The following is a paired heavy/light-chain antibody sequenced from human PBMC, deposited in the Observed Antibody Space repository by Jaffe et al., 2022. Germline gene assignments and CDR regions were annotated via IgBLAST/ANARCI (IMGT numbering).Light chain of an antibody. CDR3: SSYAGSNNRV. V-gene: IGLV2-8*01. CDR1: SSDVGGYNY. Sequence: QSALTQPPSASGSPGQSVTISCTGTSSDVGGYNYVSWYQQHPGKAPKLMIYEVSKRPSGVPDRFSGSKSGNTASLTVSGLQAEDEADYYCSSYAGSNNRVFGTGTKVTVL. J-gene: IGLJ1*01. CDR2: EVS.
Heavy chain of an antibody. Sequence: QVQLVQSGAEVKKPGSSVKVSCKASGGTFSSYAISWVRQAPGQGLEWMGGIIPIFGTANYAQKFQGRVTITADESTSTAYMELSSLRSEDTAVYYCARARNDFWSGYYSRYFDYWGQGTLVTVSS. D-gene: IGHD3-3*01. CDR2: IIPIFGTA. J-gene: IGHJ4*02. CDR1: GGTFSSYA. CDR3: ARARNDFWSGYYSRYFDY. V-gene: IGHV1-69*01.